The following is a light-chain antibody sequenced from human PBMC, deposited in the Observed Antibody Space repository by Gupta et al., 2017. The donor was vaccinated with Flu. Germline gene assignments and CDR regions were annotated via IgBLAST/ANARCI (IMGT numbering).Light chain of an antibody. J-gene: IGLJ2*01. Sequence: GDALPKQYAYWYRQKPGQAPVLIIYKDTERPSGIPERFSGSSSGTTVTLTISGVQAADESDFYCQSVDSSGTYVVFGQGTKLTVL. CDR3: QSVDSSGTYVV. V-gene: IGLV3-25*03. CDR1: ALPKQY. CDR2: KDT.